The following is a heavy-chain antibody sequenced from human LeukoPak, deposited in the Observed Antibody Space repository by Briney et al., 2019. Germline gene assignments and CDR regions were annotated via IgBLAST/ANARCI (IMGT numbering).Heavy chain of an antibody. D-gene: IGHD3-16*01. CDR1: GFTFSDYG. Sequence: GGSLRLSCAASGFTFSDYGMHWVRQAPGKGLEWVAFIRYDGSNKYYADSVKGRCTISRDNSKNTLYLQMNSLRAEDTAVYYCVRGGGAFDIWGQGTMVTVSS. J-gene: IGHJ3*02. CDR3: VRGGGAFDI. V-gene: IGHV3-30*02. CDR2: IRYDGSNK.